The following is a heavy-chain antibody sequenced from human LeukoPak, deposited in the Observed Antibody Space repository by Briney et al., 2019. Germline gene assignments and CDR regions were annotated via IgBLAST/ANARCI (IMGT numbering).Heavy chain of an antibody. V-gene: IGHV4-39*07. D-gene: IGHD3-3*01. Sequence: SETLSLTCTVSGGSISSRSYYWGWIRQPTGKGLEWIGSIYYSGNTYYNPSLKSRVTISVDTPKNQFSLKPSSVTAADTAVYYCARGIERIRIFGVVIPPDYMDVWGKGTTVTVSS. J-gene: IGHJ6*03. CDR2: IYYSGNT. CDR1: GGSISSRSYY. CDR3: ARGIERIRIFGVVIPPDYMDV.